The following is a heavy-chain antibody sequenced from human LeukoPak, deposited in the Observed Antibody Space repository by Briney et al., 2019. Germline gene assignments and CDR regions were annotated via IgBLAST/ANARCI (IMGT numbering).Heavy chain of an antibody. V-gene: IGHV4-61*02. J-gene: IGHJ4*02. D-gene: IGHD3-22*01. CDR1: GGSISSGSFY. Sequence: MPSQTLSLTCTVSGGSISSGSFYWSWIRQTAGKGLEWIGRIYPSGYSQYSPSFRSRATISLDTRNQFSLKLSSVTAADTAVYFCARGYDRNGYQSRGFDYWGQGALVNVSS. CDR2: IYPSGYS. CDR3: ARGYDRNGYQSRGFDY.